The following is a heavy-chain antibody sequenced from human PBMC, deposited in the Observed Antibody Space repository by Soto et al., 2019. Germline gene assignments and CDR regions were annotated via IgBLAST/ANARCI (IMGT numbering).Heavy chain of an antibody. J-gene: IGHJ6*03. CDR2: ISFSGGST. Sequence: GSLRLSCAASGFTFPSYAMNWVRQAPGKGLEWVSGISFSGGSTSYADSVKGRFTISRDNSKNTVYLQMNSLKTEDTAVYYCTTDWLGYCTNGVCYSYYYYYMDVWGKGTTVTVSS. CDR3: TTDWLGYCTNGVCYSYYYYYMDV. CDR1: GFTFPSYA. V-gene: IGHV3-23*01. D-gene: IGHD2-8*01.